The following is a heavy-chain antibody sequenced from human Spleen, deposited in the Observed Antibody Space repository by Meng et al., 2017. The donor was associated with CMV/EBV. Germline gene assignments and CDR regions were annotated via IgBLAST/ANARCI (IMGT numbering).Heavy chain of an antibody. CDR1: GFTFSDYY. CDR2: ISSSGSIT. D-gene: IGHD1-26*01. J-gene: IGHJ5*01. Sequence: GGSLRLSCAASGFTFSDYYMTWVRQAPGKGLEWVSYISSSGSITKYLDSVKGRFTIPRDNAENSLFLQMNSLRVEDTAFYYCARDFSAVHNWLDSWGQGTLVTVSS. V-gene: IGHV3-11*04. CDR3: ARDFSAVHNWLDS.